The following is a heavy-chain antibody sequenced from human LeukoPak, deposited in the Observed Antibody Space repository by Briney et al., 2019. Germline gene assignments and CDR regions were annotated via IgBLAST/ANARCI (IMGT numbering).Heavy chain of an antibody. CDR3: AREKYCTATDCLHGRFYFDY. CDR2: IKEDGSER. Sequence: PGGSLRLSCEGSAFIFSGHWMNWVRQTPGKGLEWVASIKEDGSERQYVDSVKGRFSISRDNTKGSLFLQLNTLRAEDTAVYYCAREKYCTATDCLHGRFYFDYWGQGTLVTVPS. CDR1: AFIFSGHW. J-gene: IGHJ4*02. D-gene: IGHD2-8*02. V-gene: IGHV3-7*01.